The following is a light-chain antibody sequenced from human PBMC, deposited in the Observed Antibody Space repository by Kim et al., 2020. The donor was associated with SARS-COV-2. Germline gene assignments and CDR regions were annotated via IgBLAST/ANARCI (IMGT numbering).Light chain of an antibody. CDR1: QGVRSY. J-gene: IGKJ5*01. Sequence: DIQLTQSPASLSLSPGERATISCRASQGVRSYLAWYQQKPGKAPRLLIYDASNRATGIPSRFSGSGSGTDFTLTISSLEPEDFAVYYCQQRTNWPITFGQGTRLEIK. CDR3: QQRTNWPIT. V-gene: IGKV3D-11*01. CDR2: DAS.